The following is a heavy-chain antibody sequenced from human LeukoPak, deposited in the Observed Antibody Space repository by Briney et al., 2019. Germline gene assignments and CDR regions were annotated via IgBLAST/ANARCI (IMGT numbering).Heavy chain of an antibody. J-gene: IGHJ4*02. CDR2: IKSKTDGGTT. V-gene: IGHV3-15*01. CDR3: TTVGYCSGGSCSGFDY. CDR1: GFTFSNPW. D-gene: IGHD2-15*01. Sequence: GGSLRLSCAASGFTFSNPWMNWVRQAPGKGLEWVGLIKSKTDGGTTDYAAPVKGRFTISRDDSKNTLYLQMNSLKTEDTAVYYCTTVGYCSGGSCSGFDYWGQGTLVTVSS.